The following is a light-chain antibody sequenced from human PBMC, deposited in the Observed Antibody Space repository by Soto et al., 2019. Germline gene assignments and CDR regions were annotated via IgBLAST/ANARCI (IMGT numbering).Light chain of an antibody. Sequence: QSVLTQPASVSGSPGQSVTISCTGTSSDVGTYEYVSWYPQHPGKAPKLMIYGATNRPSGVSNRFSGSNSGYTASLTISGLQAEDEAEYSCSSYTSTNTPEVLGNGTKVTVL. CDR3: SSYTSTNTPEV. J-gene: IGLJ1*01. V-gene: IGLV2-14*01. CDR2: GAT. CDR1: SSDVGTYEY.